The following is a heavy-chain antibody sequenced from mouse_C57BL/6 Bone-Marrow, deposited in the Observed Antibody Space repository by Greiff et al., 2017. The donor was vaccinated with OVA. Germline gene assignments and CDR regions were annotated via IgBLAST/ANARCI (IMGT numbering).Heavy chain of an antibody. V-gene: IGHV3-6*01. J-gene: IGHJ4*01. CDR1: GYSITSGYY. CDR2: ISYDGSN. Sequence: EVKLQESGPGLVKPSQSLSLTCSVTGYSITSGYYWNWIRQFPGNKLEWMGYISYDGSNNYNPSLKNRISITRDTSKNQFFLKLNSVTTEDTATYYCASDYYYGSRNDYWGQGTSVTVSS. D-gene: IGHD1-1*01. CDR3: ASDYYYGSRNDY.